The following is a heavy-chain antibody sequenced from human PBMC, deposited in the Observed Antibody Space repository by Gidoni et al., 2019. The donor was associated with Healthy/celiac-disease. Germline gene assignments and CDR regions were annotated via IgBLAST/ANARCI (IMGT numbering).Heavy chain of an antibody. J-gene: IGHJ4*02. V-gene: IGHV4-39*01. CDR1: GGSISSSSYY. CDR3: ASSRIAVAGYFDY. CDR2: IYYSGST. Sequence: QLQLQESGPGLVKPSETLSLTCPVSGGSISSSSYYWGWIRQPPGKGLEWIGSIYYSGSTYYNPSLKSRVTISVDTSKNQFSLKLSSVTAADTAVYYCASSRIAVAGYFDYWGQGTLVTVSS. D-gene: IGHD6-19*01.